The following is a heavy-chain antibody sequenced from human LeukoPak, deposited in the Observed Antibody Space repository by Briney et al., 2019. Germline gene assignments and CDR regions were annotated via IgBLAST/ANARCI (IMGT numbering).Heavy chain of an antibody. D-gene: IGHD2-15*01. Sequence: GGSLRLSCAASGITFSSYAMSWVRQAPGKGLEWVSAISGSGSSTYYANSVKGRFTISRDNSENTLYLQLNSLRAEDTAVYYCARDASRGGYWGQGTLVTVSS. J-gene: IGHJ4*02. CDR3: ARDASRGGY. CDR2: ISGSGSST. V-gene: IGHV3-23*01. CDR1: GITFSSYA.